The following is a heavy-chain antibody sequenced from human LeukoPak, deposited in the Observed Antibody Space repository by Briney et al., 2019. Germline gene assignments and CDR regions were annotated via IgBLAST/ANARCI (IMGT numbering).Heavy chain of an antibody. V-gene: IGHV3-23*01. D-gene: IGHD3-16*01. CDR3: AKDSYDYPWSYFVY. CDR2: ISGSGGST. Sequence: GGSLRLSCAASGFTFSSYAMSGVRPAPGKGLEWVSAISGSGGSTYYADSVKGRFTISRDNSKNTLYLQMNSLRAEDTAVYYCAKDSYDYPWSYFVYWGQGTLVTVSS. CDR1: GFTFSSYA. J-gene: IGHJ4*02.